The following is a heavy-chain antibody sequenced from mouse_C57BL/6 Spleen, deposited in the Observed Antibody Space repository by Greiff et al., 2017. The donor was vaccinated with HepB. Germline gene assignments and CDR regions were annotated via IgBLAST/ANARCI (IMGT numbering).Heavy chain of an antibody. CDR3: AREENYYYGSSFYAMDY. J-gene: IGHJ4*01. CDR2: INPSNGGT. Sequence: QVHVKQSGTELVKPGASVKLSCKASGYTFTSYWMHWVKQRPGQGLEWIGNINPSNGGTNYNEKFKSKATLTVDKSSSTAYMQLSSLTSEDSAVYYCAREENYYYGSSFYAMDYWGQGTSVTVSS. D-gene: IGHD1-1*01. CDR1: GYTFTSYW. V-gene: IGHV1-53*01.